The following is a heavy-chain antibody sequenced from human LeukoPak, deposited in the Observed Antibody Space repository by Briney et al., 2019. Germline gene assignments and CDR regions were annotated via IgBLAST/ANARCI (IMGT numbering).Heavy chain of an antibody. CDR2: IYHSGNA. D-gene: IGHD2-15*01. Sequence: PSETLSLTCTVSGGSISSSSYYWGWIRQPRGKGLEWIGSIYHSGNAYYNPSLKSRVTISVDYSKNQFSLKLSSVTAADTAVYYCARSYCSGGTCYSVGPYYYYYMDVWGKGTTVTVSS. CDR1: GGSISSSSYY. CDR3: ARSYCSGGTCYSVGPYYYYYMDV. J-gene: IGHJ6*03. V-gene: IGHV4-39*07.